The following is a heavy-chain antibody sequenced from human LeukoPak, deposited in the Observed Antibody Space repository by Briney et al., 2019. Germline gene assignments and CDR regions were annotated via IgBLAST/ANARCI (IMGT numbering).Heavy chain of an antibody. CDR3: AKEAPRDYDILTGYSDY. Sequence: GGSLRLSCEASGFTFSVYAMSWVRQAPGKGLEWVSGITGRGGSTYYADSVKGRFTISRDNSKNTLYLQTNSLRAEDTAVYYCAKEAPRDYDILTGYSDYWGQGTLVTVSS. CDR1: GFTFSVYA. V-gene: IGHV3-23*01. CDR2: ITGRGGST. D-gene: IGHD3-9*01. J-gene: IGHJ4*02.